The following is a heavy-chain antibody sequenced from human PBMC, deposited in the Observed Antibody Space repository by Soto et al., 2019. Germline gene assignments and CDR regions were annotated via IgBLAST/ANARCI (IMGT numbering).Heavy chain of an antibody. CDR1: GITFSSNW. J-gene: IGHJ4*02. V-gene: IGHV3-74*01. CDR3: ASNVDGTSPAKY. D-gene: IGHD1-1*01. CDR2: INGAGSST. Sequence: EVQLVESGGGFVQPGGSLRLSCAASGITFSSNWMHWVRQAPGKGLEWVSRINGAGSSTNYADSVKGRFMISRDNAKNTLYLQMNSLRAEDTALYYCASNVDGTSPAKYWGQGTLVTVSS.